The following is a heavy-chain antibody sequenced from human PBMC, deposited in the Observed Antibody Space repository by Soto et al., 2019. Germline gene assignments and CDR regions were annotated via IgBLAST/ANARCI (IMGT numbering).Heavy chain of an antibody. V-gene: IGHV3-23*01. Sequence: EVQLLESGGGLVQPGGSLRLSCEGAGFSFESYTMSWVRQAPGKGLEWVSAISGNSGSTYYADSVKGRFTISRDNSKNPLYLQMNSLRDEDTAVYYCANGPWGGGYWGQGTLVIVSS. CDR3: ANGPWGGGY. CDR2: ISGNSGST. CDR1: GFSFESYT. J-gene: IGHJ4*02. D-gene: IGHD3-16*01.